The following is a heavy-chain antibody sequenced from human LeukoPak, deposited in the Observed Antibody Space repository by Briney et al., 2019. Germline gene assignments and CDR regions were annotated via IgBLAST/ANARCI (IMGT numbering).Heavy chain of an antibody. CDR2: IKQDGSDK. CDR1: GFTFSTYW. Sequence: PGGSLRLSCAASGFTFSTYWMSWVRQAPGKGLGWVANIKQDGSDKFYVDSVKGRFTISRDNAKNSMYLQMSSLRAEDTAIYYCARVLPVASRDYWGQGTLVTASS. J-gene: IGHJ4*02. V-gene: IGHV3-7*01. CDR3: ARVLPVASRDY. D-gene: IGHD2-2*01.